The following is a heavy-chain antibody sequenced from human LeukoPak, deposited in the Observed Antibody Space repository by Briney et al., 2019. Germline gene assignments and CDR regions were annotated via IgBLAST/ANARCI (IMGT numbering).Heavy chain of an antibody. D-gene: IGHD3-16*01. CDR3: ARDDYLGY. CDR2: INQDGSAK. J-gene: IGHJ4*02. Sequence: GGSLRLSCAASGFAFSGYWMAWVRQAPGRGLEWVAHINQDGSAKNYVDPVKGRFTISRDNAKNSVYLQLDTLRAEDTAVYFCARDDYLGYRGQGTLVTVSS. V-gene: IGHV3-7*05. CDR1: GFAFSGYW.